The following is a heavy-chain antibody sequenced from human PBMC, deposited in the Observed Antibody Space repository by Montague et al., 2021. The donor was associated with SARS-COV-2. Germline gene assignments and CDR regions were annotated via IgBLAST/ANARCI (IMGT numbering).Heavy chain of an antibody. J-gene: IGHJ4*02. CDR1: GYNLNIYG. CDR3: ARDRGDAAESVLDY. CDR2: ISAYNGNP. D-gene: IGHD6-13*01. V-gene: IGHV1-18*01. Sequence: SVRVSCKASGYNLNIYGISWVRQAPGQGLEWMGWISAYNGNPNHAQKLQGRVTMTTDTSTSTAYMGLRSLRSDDTAVYYCARDRGDAAESVLDYWGQGTLVTVSS.